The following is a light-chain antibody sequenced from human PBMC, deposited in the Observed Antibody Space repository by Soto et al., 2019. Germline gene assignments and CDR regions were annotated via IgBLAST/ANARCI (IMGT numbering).Light chain of an antibody. Sequence: DILMTQTTTTLSASVGDRVTITCRASQSISSWLAWYQQKPGKAPKLLIYDASNLESGVPSRFSGSGSGTEFTLTISSLHHHNFASYYCQQSSSYSRTFGQRTKV. V-gene: IGKV1-5*01. CDR1: QSISSW. CDR3: QQSSSYSRT. CDR2: DAS. J-gene: IGKJ1*01.